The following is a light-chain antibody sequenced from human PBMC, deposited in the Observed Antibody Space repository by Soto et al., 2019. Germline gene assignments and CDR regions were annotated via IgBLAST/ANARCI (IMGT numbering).Light chain of an antibody. V-gene: IGKV1-39*01. CDR2: AAS. Sequence: DIQMTQSPSSLSASVGDRVTITCRASQSISSYLNWYQQKPGKAPKLLIYAASSLQSGVPSRFSGSGSGTDFTLTISSLQPEDFATYYCQQRYSTPPTFGQGTKVDIK. J-gene: IGKJ1*01. CDR3: QQRYSTPPT. CDR1: QSISSY.